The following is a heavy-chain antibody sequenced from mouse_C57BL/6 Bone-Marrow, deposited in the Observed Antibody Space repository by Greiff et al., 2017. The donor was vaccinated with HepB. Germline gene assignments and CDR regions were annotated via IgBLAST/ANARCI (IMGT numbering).Heavy chain of an antibody. CDR3: ARGGAH. D-gene: IGHD3-1*01. Sequence: EVQLQQSGPELVKPGASVKISCKASGYTFTDYYMNWVKQSHGKSLEWIGDINPNNGGTSYNQKFKGKATLTVDKSSSTAYMELRSLTSEDSAVYYCARGGAHRGQGTSVTVSS. V-gene: IGHV1-26*01. CDR1: GYTFTDYY. J-gene: IGHJ4*01. CDR2: INPNNGGT.